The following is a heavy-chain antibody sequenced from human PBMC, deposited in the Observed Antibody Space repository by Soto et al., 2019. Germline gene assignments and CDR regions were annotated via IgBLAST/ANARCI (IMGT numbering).Heavy chain of an antibody. CDR2: VYYSGSS. J-gene: IGHJ5*02. CDR3: AKLSCTSSTCYFPGWFDP. D-gene: IGHD2-2*01. Sequence: SETLSLTCTVSGDSISGGASFWSWIRQPPGKGLEWIANVYYSGSSYYNPSLKSRLTISVDTTKNQFSLQLKSMTAADTAVYYCAKLSCTSSTCYFPGWFDPWGQRTLVTVSS. CDR1: GDSISGGASF. V-gene: IGHV4-31*03.